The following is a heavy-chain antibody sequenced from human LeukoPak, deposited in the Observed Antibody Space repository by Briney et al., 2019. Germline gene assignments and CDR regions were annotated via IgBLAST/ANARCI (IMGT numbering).Heavy chain of an antibody. Sequence: SVKVSCKASGGTFSSYAISWVRQAPGQGLEWMGVFIPVLGTANSTQNFQDRVSITADISTHTVYMELSSLKSEDTAVYFCAGIPVFGVVLHQEPVWGKGTTVTVSS. V-gene: IGHV1-69*10. J-gene: IGHJ6*04. CDR3: AGIPVFGVVLHQEPV. D-gene: IGHD2-8*01. CDR2: FIPVLGTA. CDR1: GGTFSSYA.